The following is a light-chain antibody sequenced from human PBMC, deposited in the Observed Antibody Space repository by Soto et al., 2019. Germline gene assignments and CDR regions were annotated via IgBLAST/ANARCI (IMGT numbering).Light chain of an antibody. J-gene: IGLJ2*01. CDR2: EVS. CDR3: NSYAGSNYLV. CDR1: SSDVGTYNY. V-gene: IGLV2-8*01. Sequence: QSALTQPPSASGSPGQSVTISCTGTSSDVGTYNYVSWYQQHPGKAPKLLIYEVSKRPSGVPDRFSGSKSGNTASLTVSGLQADDEADYYCNSYAGSNYLVVGGGTKLTVL.